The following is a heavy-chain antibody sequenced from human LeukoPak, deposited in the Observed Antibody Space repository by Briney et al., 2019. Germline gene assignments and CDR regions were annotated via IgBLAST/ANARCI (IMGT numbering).Heavy chain of an antibody. J-gene: IGHJ4*02. CDR2: MNHSGST. CDR3: ARGSLNIVARRTHFDY. Sequence: PSETLSLTCAVYGGSFSGYYWSWIRQPPGKGLEWIGEMNHSGSTNYNPSLKSRVTIAVDTSKNQCSRKLSSVTAADTAVYYCARGSLNIVARRTHFDYWGQGTLVTVSS. V-gene: IGHV4-34*01. CDR1: GGSFSGYY. D-gene: IGHD2/OR15-2a*01.